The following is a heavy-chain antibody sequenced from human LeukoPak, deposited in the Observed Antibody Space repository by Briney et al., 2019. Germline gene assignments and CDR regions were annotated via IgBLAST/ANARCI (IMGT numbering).Heavy chain of an antibody. CDR2: ISSSSIYI. Sequence: GGSLRLSCAASGFIFSSYSTNWVRQAPGKGLEWVSSISSSSIYIYYADSVKGRFTISRDNAKNSLYLQMNSLRAEDTAVYYCARDGSRGNLVTAPDYWGQGTLVTVSS. CDR3: ARDGSRGNLVTAPDY. CDR1: GFIFSSYS. V-gene: IGHV3-21*01. J-gene: IGHJ4*02. D-gene: IGHD2-21*02.